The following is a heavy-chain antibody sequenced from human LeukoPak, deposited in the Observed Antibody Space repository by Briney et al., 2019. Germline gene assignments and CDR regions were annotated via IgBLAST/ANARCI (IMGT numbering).Heavy chain of an antibody. J-gene: IGHJ4*02. D-gene: IGHD5-18*01. CDR1: GLTVNNDY. V-gene: IGHV3-53*01. CDR2: LYIGGNT. Sequence: GGSLRLSCAASGLTVNNDYMNWVRQAPGKGLEWVSALYIGGNTYYADSVRGRFTISRDNSKNTLYLQMNSLRAEDTAIYYCMTAAGYNFGQYWGQGTLVTVSS. CDR3: MTAAGYNFGQY.